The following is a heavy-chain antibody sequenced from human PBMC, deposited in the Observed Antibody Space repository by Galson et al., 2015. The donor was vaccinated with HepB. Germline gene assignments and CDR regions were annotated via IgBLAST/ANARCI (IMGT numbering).Heavy chain of an antibody. CDR2: ISYDGSSK. V-gene: IGHV3-30*18. Sequence: SLRLSCAASGFTFYSYGMHWVRQAPGKGLEWVALISYDGSSKYYADSVRGRFTISRNNSKNTLYLQMNSLRGEDTALYYCAKDEKQLAIPYYYYYMDVWGKGTTVTVSS. CDR3: AKDEKQLAIPYYYYYMDV. CDR1: GFTFYSYG. D-gene: IGHD3-3*02. J-gene: IGHJ6*03.